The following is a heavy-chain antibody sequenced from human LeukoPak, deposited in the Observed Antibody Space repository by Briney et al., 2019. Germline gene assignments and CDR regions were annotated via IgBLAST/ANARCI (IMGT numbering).Heavy chain of an antibody. CDR2: IHFSGST. Sequence: SETLSLTCTVSGGSISSYYWGWIRQSPGRGLEYIGFIHFSGSTNYNPSLESRVTISVDTSNNQFSLKLTSVTAADTAVYYCARQVGYSSGWYIYWGQGTLVTVSS. J-gene: IGHJ4*02. CDR3: ARQVGYSSGWYIY. CDR1: GGSISSYY. D-gene: IGHD6-19*01. V-gene: IGHV4-59*08.